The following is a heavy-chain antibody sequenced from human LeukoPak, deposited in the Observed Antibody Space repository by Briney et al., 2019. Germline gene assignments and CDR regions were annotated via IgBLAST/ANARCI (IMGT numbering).Heavy chain of an antibody. CDR2: IFPHDSDI. Sequence: GESLKISCKGPGYSFVDYWIGWVRQMPGKGPEWMGIIFPHDSDIKYNPSFQGQVTISVDKSISTAYVQWSSLEASDTAIYYCGRYGIRGCNNNCYTSYFYYGMDVWGQGTTVTVSS. CDR3: GRYGIRGCNNNCYTSYFYYGMDV. D-gene: IGHD2-2*02. V-gene: IGHV5-51*01. CDR1: GYSFVDYW. J-gene: IGHJ6*02.